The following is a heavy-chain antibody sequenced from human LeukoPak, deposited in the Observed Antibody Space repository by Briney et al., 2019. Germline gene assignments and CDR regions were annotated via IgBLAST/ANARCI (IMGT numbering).Heavy chain of an antibody. CDR3: ARGRYGWLPFDF. V-gene: IGHV4-34*01. CDR2: INHSGST. CDR1: GGSFSGYY. J-gene: IGHJ4*02. Sequence: MASETLSLTCAVYGGSFSGYYWSWIRQPPGKGLEWIGEINHSGSTNYNPSLKSRVTISVDTSKNQFTLKLSSVTAADTAVYYCARGRYGWLPFDFWGQGTLLTVSS. D-gene: IGHD3-16*01.